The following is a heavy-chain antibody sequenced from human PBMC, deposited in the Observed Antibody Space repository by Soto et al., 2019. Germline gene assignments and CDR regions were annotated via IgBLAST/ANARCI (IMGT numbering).Heavy chain of an antibody. Sequence: SVNVSCKACADTFTSYGISWVRQAPGQGLEWMGWISAYNGNTNYAQKLQRRVTMTTDTSTSTAYMELRSLRSDDTAVYYCASYWDSGWYPAVFDIRGQGTTVP. CDR1: ADTFTSYG. J-gene: IGHJ3*02. CDR2: ISAYNGNT. V-gene: IGHV1-18*01. D-gene: IGHD6-19*01. CDR3: ASYWDSGWYPAVFDI.